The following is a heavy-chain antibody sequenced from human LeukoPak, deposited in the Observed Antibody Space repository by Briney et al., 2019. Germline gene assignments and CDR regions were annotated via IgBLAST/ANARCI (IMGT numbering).Heavy chain of an antibody. V-gene: IGHV3-11*05. Sequence: PGGSLRLSCEVSGFTFSDHYMSWIRQAPGKRLEWVSYISSGSTYTNYADSVEGRFTISRDNAKTSLYLQMNSLRAEDTAVYYCARGDYGGDYFDYWGQGTLVTVSS. CDR2: ISSGSTYT. D-gene: IGHD4-23*01. CDR1: GFTFSDHY. J-gene: IGHJ4*02. CDR3: ARGDYGGDYFDY.